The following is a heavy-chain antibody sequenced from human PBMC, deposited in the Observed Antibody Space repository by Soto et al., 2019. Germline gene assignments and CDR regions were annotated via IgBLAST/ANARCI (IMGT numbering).Heavy chain of an antibody. CDR2: INAGNGNT. J-gene: IGHJ4*02. V-gene: IGHV1-3*01. D-gene: IGHD3-10*01. Sequence: ASVKVSCKASGYTFTSYAMHWVRQAPGQRLEWMGWINAGNGNTKYSQRFQGRVTITRDTSASTAYMELSSLRSEDTAVYYCARSPYGSGSYFAIDYWGQGTLVTVSS. CDR1: GYTFTSYA. CDR3: ARSPYGSGSYFAIDY.